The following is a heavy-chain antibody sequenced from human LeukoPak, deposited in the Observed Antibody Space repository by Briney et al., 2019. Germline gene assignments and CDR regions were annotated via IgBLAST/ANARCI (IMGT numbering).Heavy chain of an antibody. V-gene: IGHV4-34*01. D-gene: IGHD5-24*01. CDR3: ARRGRRDGYNARGDYFDH. CDR1: GGSFSGYY. Sequence: SETLSLTCAVYGGSFSGYYWSWIRQPPGKGLEWIGEINHSGSTNYNPSLKSRVTISVDTSKNQFSLKLSSVTAADTAVYYCARRGRRDGYNARGDYFDHWGQGTLVTVSS. CDR2: INHSGST. J-gene: IGHJ4*02.